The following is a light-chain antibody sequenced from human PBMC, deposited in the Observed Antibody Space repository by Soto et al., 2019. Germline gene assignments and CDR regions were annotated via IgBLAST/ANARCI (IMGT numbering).Light chain of an antibody. J-gene: IGKJ1*01. Sequence: DIQMTQSPSTLSASVGDRVTITCRASQSNSSWLAWYQQKPGKAPKLLISDASSLESGVPSRFSGSGSGTEFTLTISSLQPDDFATYYCQHNKPYSTWTFGHGTRWIS. CDR1: QSNSSW. CDR3: QHNKPYSTWT. V-gene: IGKV1-5*01. CDR2: DAS.